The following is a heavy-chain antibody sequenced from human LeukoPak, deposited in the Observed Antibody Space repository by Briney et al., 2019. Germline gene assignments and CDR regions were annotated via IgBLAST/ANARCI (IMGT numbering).Heavy chain of an antibody. Sequence: GGSLRLSCAASGFTFSYYAMNWVRQAPGKGLEWVAAIRASGSTTYTSDSVRGRATISRDNSRHTLSLQLNGLRAEHRAIYLCVKAEPGACYSYFDFWGQGAVDAVSS. CDR3: VKAEPGACYSYFDF. CDR2: IRASGSTT. D-gene: IGHD2-21*02. V-gene: IGHV3-23*01. CDR1: GFTFSYYA. J-gene: IGHJ4*02.